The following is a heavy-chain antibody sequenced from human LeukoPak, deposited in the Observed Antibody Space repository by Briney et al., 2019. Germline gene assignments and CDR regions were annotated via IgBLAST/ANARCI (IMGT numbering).Heavy chain of an antibody. D-gene: IGHD5-24*01. Sequence: GRSLRLSCTASGFTFRTYGMVWVRQAPGKGLEWVAVIWYDGSNENYADSVKGRFTISRDNSKSTLFLQMNSLRAEDTAVYYCARNAYNYGGFDYWGLGTLVTVSS. CDR1: GFTFRTYG. CDR2: IWYDGSNE. V-gene: IGHV3-33*01. J-gene: IGHJ4*02. CDR3: ARNAYNYGGFDY.